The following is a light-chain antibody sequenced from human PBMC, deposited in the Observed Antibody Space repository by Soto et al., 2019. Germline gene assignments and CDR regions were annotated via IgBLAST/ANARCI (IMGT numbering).Light chain of an antibody. V-gene: IGLV2-11*01. CDR3: CSYAGTYSLL. CDR1: SSDVGGYNY. CDR2: GVT. J-gene: IGLJ2*01. Sequence: QSVLTQPRSVSGSPGQPVTISCTGTSSDVGGYNYVSWYQQHPGKAPKLMIYGVTKRPSGVPDRFSGSKSANTASLTISGLQAEDEADYYCCSYAGTYSLLFGGGTKLTVL.